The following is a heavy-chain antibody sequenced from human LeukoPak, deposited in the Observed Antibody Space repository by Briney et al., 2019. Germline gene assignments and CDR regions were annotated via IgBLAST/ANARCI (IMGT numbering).Heavy chain of an antibody. CDR1: GYTFTSYY. J-gene: IGHJ3*02. Sequence: GASVKVSCKASGYTFTSYYMHWVRRAPGQGLEWMGIINPSGGSTSYAQKFQGRVTMTRDMSISTAYMELSRLKSDDTAVYYCARIRDGYNDAYDIWGQGTVVTVPS. D-gene: IGHD5-24*01. CDR3: ARIRDGYNDAYDI. V-gene: IGHV1-46*01. CDR2: INPSGGST.